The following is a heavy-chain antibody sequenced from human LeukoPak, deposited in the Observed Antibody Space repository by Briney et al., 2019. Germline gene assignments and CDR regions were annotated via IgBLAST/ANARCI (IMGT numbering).Heavy chain of an antibody. CDR2: IKQDGSEK. D-gene: IGHD6-13*01. J-gene: IGHJ4*02. V-gene: IGHV3-7*03. Sequence: GGSLRLSCAASGFTFSSYWMSWVRQAPGKGLEWVANIKQDGSEKYYVDSVKGRFTISRDNAKNSLYLQMNSLRAEDTAVYYCARGRPPISYSSSWRFDYWGQGTLVTVSS. CDR1: GFTFSSYW. CDR3: ARGRPPISYSSSWRFDY.